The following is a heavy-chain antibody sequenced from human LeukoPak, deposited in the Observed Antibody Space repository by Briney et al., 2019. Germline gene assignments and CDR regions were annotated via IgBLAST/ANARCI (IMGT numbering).Heavy chain of an antibody. V-gene: IGHV3-66*01. CDR1: GFTVSSSY. D-gene: IGHD6-19*01. CDR2: IYSDGST. Sequence: GGSLRLSCATSGFTVSSSYLSWVRQAPGKGLEWVSVIYSDGSTYYADSVKGRFTISRDNSKNTLYLQMNSLRAEDTAVYYCARALHSSGWPRFPSYFDYWGQGTLVTVSS. CDR3: ARALHSSGWPRFPSYFDY. J-gene: IGHJ4*02.